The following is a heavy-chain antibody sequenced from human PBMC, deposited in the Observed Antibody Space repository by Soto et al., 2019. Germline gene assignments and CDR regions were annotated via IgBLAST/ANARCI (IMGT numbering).Heavy chain of an antibody. Sequence: KPSETLSLTCTVSGGSISSGDYYWSWIRQPPGKGLEWIGYIYYSGSTYYNPSLKSRVTISVDTSKNQFSLKLSSVTAADTAVYYCARDRTDDSSGYSWFDPWGQGTLVTVSS. CDR1: GGSISSGDYY. V-gene: IGHV4-30-4*01. CDR2: IYYSGST. D-gene: IGHD3-22*01. J-gene: IGHJ5*02. CDR3: ARDRTDDSSGYSWFDP.